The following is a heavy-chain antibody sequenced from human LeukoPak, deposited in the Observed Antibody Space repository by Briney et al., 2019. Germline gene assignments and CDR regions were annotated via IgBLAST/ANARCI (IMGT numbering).Heavy chain of an antibody. CDR1: GVSFSAYY. V-gene: IGHV4-34*12. Sequence: SETLSLTCAVYGVSFSAYYWGWVRQPPGKGLEWIGETLHSGSTSYNPSLQSRVTMSINTSKSQFSLRLTSVTAADTAIYYCARNGDYSLDSWGQGTLVTVSS. D-gene: IGHD4-17*01. CDR3: ARNGDYSLDS. J-gene: IGHJ4*02. CDR2: TLHSGST.